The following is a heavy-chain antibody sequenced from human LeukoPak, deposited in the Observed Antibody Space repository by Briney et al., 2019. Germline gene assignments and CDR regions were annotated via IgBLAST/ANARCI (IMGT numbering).Heavy chain of an antibody. D-gene: IGHD3-22*01. J-gene: IGHJ3*02. CDR2: INPNSGGT. CDR1: GYTFTGYY. CDR3: ARAYGSGYSVRGPSYGHDAFDI. V-gene: IGHV1-2*02. Sequence: GASVKVSCKASGYTFTGYYMHWVRQAPGQGLEWMGWINPNSGGTNYAQKFQGRVTMTRDTSISTAYMELSRLRSDDTAVYYCARAYGSGYSVRGPSYGHDAFDIWGQGTMVTVSS.